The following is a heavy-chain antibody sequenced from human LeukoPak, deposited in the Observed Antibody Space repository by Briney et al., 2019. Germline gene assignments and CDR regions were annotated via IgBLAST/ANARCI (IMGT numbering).Heavy chain of an antibody. CDR1: GYSFPSYW. J-gene: IGHJ6*03. V-gene: IGHV5-51*01. Sequence: GESLKISCKGSGYSFPSYWIGWVRQMPGKGLEWMGIIYPGDSDTRYSPSFQGQVTISADKSISTAYLQWSSLKASDTAMYYCARHNPSYKYCSGGSCLMDVWGKGTTVTVSS. D-gene: IGHD2-15*01. CDR3: ARHNPSYKYCSGGSCLMDV. CDR2: IYPGDSDT.